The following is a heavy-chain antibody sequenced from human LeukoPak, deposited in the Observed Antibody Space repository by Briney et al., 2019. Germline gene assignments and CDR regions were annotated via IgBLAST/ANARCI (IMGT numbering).Heavy chain of an antibody. CDR2: IFSNGDT. V-gene: IGHV3-53*01. CDR3: TSDQLNY. D-gene: IGHD5-18*01. CDR1: EFTVSRNY. Sequence: GGSLRLSCTASEFTVSRNYMLWVRQGPGKGLEWVSLIFSNGDTHYADSVKGRFTISRDTSKNTVSLQMNSLRVEDTAMYYCTSDQLNYSGQGTLVTVSS. J-gene: IGHJ4*02.